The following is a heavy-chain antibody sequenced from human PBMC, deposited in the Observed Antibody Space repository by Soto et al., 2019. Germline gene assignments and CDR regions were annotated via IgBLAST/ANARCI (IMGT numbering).Heavy chain of an antibody. CDR1: GYTFTSYD. CDR3: ATRDPGHY. V-gene: IGHV1-8*01. J-gene: IGHJ4*02. CDR2: MNPNSGNT. Sequence: ASLKVSCKASGYTFTSYDINWVRQATGQGLEWMGWMNPNSGNTSYAQKFQGRVTMTRDTSTGTVYMELSSLRSEDTAVYYCATRDPGHYWGQGTLVTVSS.